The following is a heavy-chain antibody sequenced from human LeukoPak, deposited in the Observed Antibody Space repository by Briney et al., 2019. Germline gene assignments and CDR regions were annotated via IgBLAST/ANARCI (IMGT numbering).Heavy chain of an antibody. Sequence: SVKVSCKASGGTFSSYAISWVRQAPGQGLEWMGGIIPIFGTAIYAQKFQGRVTMTEDTSADTAYMELSSLRSEDTAVYYCATVGYCSSTSCSDYYGMDVWGQGTTVTVSS. CDR3: ATVGYCSSTSCSDYYGMDV. CDR2: IIPIFGTA. V-gene: IGHV1-69*06. D-gene: IGHD2-2*01. J-gene: IGHJ6*02. CDR1: GGTFSSYA.